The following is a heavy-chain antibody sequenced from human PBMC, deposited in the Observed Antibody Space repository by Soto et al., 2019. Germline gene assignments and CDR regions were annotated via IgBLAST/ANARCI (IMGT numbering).Heavy chain of an antibody. CDR2: ISSSGSTI. D-gene: IGHD3-9*01. J-gene: IGHJ5*02. Sequence: GGSLRLSCAASGFTFSDYYMSWIRQAPGKGLEWVSYISSSGSTIYYADSVKGRFTISRDNAKNSLYLQMNSLRAEDTAVYYCAGRPRLRYYDILTGYYAWWFDPWGQGTLVTVSS. CDR3: AGRPRLRYYDILTGYYAWWFDP. V-gene: IGHV3-11*01. CDR1: GFTFSDYY.